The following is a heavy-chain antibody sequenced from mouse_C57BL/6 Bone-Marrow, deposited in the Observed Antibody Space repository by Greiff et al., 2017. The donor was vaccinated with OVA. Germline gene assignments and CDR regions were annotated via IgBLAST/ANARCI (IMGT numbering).Heavy chain of an antibody. CDR1: GYAFSSSW. CDR2: IYPGDGDT. V-gene: IGHV1-82*01. D-gene: IGHD2-1*01. CDR3: ASVYRFAY. Sequence: LQESGPELVKPGASVKISCKASGYAFSSSWMNWVKQRPGKGLEWIGRIYPGDGDTNYNGKFKGKATLTADKSSSTAYMQLSSLTSEDSAVYFCASVYRFAYWGQGTLVTVSA. J-gene: IGHJ3*01.